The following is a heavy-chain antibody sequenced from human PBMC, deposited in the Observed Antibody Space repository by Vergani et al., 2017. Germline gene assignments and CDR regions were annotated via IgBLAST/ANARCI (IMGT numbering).Heavy chain of an antibody. Sequence: EVQLVESGGGLVKPGGSLRLSCAASGFTFSGYSMNWVRQAPGKGLEWVSSISSSSSYIYYADSVKGRFTISRDNAKNSLYLQMNSLRAEDTAVYYCASTPGYRSSSGYDYIDAWGKGTTVTVSS. V-gene: IGHV3-21*01. CDR1: GFTFSGYS. CDR3: ASTPGYRSSSGYDYIDA. CDR2: ISSSSSYI. D-gene: IGHD2-2*01. J-gene: IGHJ6*03.